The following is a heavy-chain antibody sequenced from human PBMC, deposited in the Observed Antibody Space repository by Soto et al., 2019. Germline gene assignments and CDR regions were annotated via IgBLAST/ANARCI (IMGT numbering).Heavy chain of an antibody. J-gene: IGHJ6*02. Sequence: QVQLQESGPGLVKPSQTLSLTCTVSGGSISSGGYYWSWIRQHPGKGLEWIGYIYYSGSTYYNPSLKSRVTIAADTSKNQFSLKLSSVTAADTAVYYCARAERRASYYYYYGMDVGGQGTTVTVSS. V-gene: IGHV4-31*03. CDR3: ARAERRASYYYYYGMDV. CDR2: IYYSGST. CDR1: GGSISSGGYY.